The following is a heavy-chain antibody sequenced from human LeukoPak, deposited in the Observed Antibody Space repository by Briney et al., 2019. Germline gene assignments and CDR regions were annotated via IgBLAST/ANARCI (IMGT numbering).Heavy chain of an antibody. J-gene: IGHJ4*02. CDR3: VRQRRDGSMTRGYYFDF. CDR1: GYPFTHYW. Sequence: GESLKISFQVSGYPFTHYWIGWVRQMPGNGLESMGIIYPADSDTTYSPSFQGQVTISADKSINTVYLQWSNLQASDTARYYFVRQRRDGSMTRGYYFDFWGQGTLVTVSS. V-gene: IGHV5-51*01. D-gene: IGHD3-10*01. CDR2: IYPADSDT.